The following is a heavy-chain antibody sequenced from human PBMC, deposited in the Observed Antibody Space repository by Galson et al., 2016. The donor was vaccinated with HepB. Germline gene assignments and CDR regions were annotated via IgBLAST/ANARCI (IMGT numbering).Heavy chain of an antibody. D-gene: IGHD6-19*01. CDR3: ARALSGWDGFDY. Sequence: SLRLSCAASGFSFSTYGMHWVRQAPGKGLEWVAVIWHDGSIKYYGESVKGRFTISRDNSKNTLFLQMTALRVEDTAVYYCARALSGWDGFDYWGQGTLVIVSS. CDR1: GFSFSTYG. V-gene: IGHV3-33*01. CDR2: IWHDGSIK. J-gene: IGHJ4*02.